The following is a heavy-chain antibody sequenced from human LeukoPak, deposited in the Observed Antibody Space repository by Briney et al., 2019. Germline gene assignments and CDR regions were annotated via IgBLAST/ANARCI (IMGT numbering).Heavy chain of an antibody. V-gene: IGHV3-21*01. CDR1: GFTFSSYS. CDR2: ISSSSSYI. J-gene: IGHJ4*02. Sequence: PGGSLRLSCAASGFTFSSYSMNWVRQAPGKGLEWVSSISSSSSYIYYADSVKGRFTVSRDNAKNSLYLQMNSLRAEDTAVYYCARYSSGYYYDYWGQGTLVTVSS. D-gene: IGHD3-22*01. CDR3: ARYSSGYYYDY.